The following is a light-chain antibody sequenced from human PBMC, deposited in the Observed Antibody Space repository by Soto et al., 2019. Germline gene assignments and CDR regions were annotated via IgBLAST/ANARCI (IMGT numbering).Light chain of an antibody. CDR3: QSYDSSLRRV. Sequence: QAVVTQPPSVSGAPGQRVTISCTGSSSNIGAGYDVDWYQQLPGTAPKLLIYDNSNRPSGVPDRFSGSKSGTSASLAITGLQAEDEADYYCQSYDSSLRRVFGRGTKLTVL. CDR1: SSNIGAGYD. CDR2: DNS. J-gene: IGLJ2*01. V-gene: IGLV1-40*01.